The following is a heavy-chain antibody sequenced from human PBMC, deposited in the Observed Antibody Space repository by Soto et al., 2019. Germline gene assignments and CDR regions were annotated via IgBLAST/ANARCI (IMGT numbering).Heavy chain of an antibody. J-gene: IGHJ4*02. CDR1: GFTFSSHE. V-gene: IGHV3-48*03. D-gene: IGHD3-10*01. CDR2: ISSSGSTI. Sequence: PGVSLILSGAASGFTFSSHEMNWVRQSPGKGLEWASYISSSGSTIYYADSVKGLFTISRVNSKNTLYLQMNSLRAEDTAVYYCARAVLLWFGELNYWGQGTLVTVSS. CDR3: ARAVLLWFGELNY.